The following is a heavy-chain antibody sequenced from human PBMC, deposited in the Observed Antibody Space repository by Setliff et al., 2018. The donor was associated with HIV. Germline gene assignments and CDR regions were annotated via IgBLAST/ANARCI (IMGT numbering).Heavy chain of an antibody. V-gene: IGHV1-2*02. CDR3: AREWVSSSQSSCAFDI. J-gene: IGHJ3*02. CDR2: MNPNSGGT. Sequence: GASVKVSCKASGYTFTSYDINWVRQATGQGLEWMGWMNPNSGGTNYAQKFQGRVTMTRDTSISTAYMELSRLRSDDTAVYYCAREWVSSSQSSCAFDIWGQGTMVTVSS. CDR1: GYTFTSYD. D-gene: IGHD6-6*01.